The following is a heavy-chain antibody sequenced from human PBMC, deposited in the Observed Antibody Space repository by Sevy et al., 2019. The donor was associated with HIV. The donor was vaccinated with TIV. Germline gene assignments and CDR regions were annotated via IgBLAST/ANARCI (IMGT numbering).Heavy chain of an antibody. D-gene: IGHD3-10*01. V-gene: IGHV3-23*01. CDR3: AKDSTMALKQNWFDP. J-gene: IGHJ5*02. CDR2: ISGSGGST. Sequence: GGSLRLSCAASGFTLSSYAMSWVRQAPGKGLEWVSAISGSGGSTYYADSVKGRFTISRDNSKNTLYLQMNSLRAEDTAVYYCAKDSTMALKQNWFDPWGQGTLVTVSS. CDR1: GFTLSSYA.